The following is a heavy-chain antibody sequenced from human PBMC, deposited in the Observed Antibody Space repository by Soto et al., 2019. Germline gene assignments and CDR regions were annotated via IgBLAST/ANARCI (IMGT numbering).Heavy chain of an antibody. D-gene: IGHD2-2*01. CDR1: GFTFSSYA. CDR2: ISYDGSNK. V-gene: IGHV3-30-3*01. Sequence: PGGSLRLSCAAPGFTFSSYAMHWVRQAPGKGLEWVAVISYDGSNKYYADSVKGRFTVSRDNSKNTLYLQMNSLRAEDTAVYYCARGPSSLTRFDYWGQGTLVTVSS. CDR3: ARGPSSLTRFDY. J-gene: IGHJ4*02.